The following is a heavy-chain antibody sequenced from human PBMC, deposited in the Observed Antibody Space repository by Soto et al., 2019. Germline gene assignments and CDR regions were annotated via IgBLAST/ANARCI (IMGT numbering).Heavy chain of an antibody. V-gene: IGHV3-23*01. D-gene: IGHD6-19*01. CDR2: ISGSGGST. CDR3: AHRPGGYMSGWDNGYFDY. J-gene: IGHJ4*02. Sequence: GGSLRLSCAVSGFTFSSYAMSWVRQAPGKGLEWVSAISGSGGSTYYADSVKGRFTISRDNSKNTLYLQMTNVDLVDTATYFCAHRPGGYMSGWDNGYFDYWGRGALVTVSS. CDR1: GFTFSSYA.